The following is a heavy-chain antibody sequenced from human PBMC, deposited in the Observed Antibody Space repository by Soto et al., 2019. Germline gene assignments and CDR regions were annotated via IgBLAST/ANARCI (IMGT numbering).Heavy chain of an antibody. J-gene: IGHJ5*02. CDR3: ASSPGTAMTPDWFDP. D-gene: IGHD5-18*01. Sequence: SVKVSCKASGGTFSSYAISWVRQAPGQGLEWMGGIIPIFGTANYAQKFQGRVTITADKSTSTVYMELSSLRSEDTAVYYCASSPGTAMTPDWFDPWGQGTLVTVSS. CDR2: IIPIFGTA. V-gene: IGHV1-69*06. CDR1: GGTFSSYA.